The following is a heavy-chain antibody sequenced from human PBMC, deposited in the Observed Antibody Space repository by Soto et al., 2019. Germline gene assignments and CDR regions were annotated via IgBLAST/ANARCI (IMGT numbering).Heavy chain of an antibody. CDR2: IIPTFGTA. CDR1: GGTSSSYA. V-gene: IGHV1-69*12. J-gene: IGHJ6*02. Sequence: QVQLGQSGAEVKKPGSSVKVSCKASGGTSSSYAISWLRKPPGQGLEWMGGIIPTFGTANYAQKFQGRVTITADESTSTAYMELSSLRSEDTAVYYCARHVPAAGYYYGMDVWGQGTTVTVSS. CDR3: ARHVPAAGYYYGMDV. D-gene: IGHD2-2*01.